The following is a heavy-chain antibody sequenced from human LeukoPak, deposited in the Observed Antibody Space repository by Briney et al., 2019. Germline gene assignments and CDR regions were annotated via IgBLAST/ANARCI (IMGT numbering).Heavy chain of an antibody. Sequence: ASVKVCCKASGGTFSSYAISWVRQAPGQGLEWMGGIIPIFGTANYAQKFQGRVTITADESTSTAYMELSSLRSEDTAVYYCARSGIAAAGDEGFDYWGQGTLVTVSS. V-gene: IGHV1-69*13. J-gene: IGHJ4*02. CDR3: ARSGIAAAGDEGFDY. CDR1: GGTFSSYA. D-gene: IGHD6-13*01. CDR2: IIPIFGTA.